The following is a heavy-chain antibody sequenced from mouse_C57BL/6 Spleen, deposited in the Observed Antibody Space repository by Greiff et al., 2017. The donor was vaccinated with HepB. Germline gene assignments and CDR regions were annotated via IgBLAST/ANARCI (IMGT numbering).Heavy chain of an antibody. J-gene: IGHJ4*01. CDR2: ISYDGSN. CDR3: AREGDYDGYYAMDY. CDR1: GYSITSGYY. D-gene: IGHD2-4*01. Sequence: EVKLQESGPGLVKPSQSLSLTCSVTGYSITSGYYWNWIRQFPGNKLEWMGYISYDGSNNYNPSLKNRISITRDTSKNQFFLKLNSVTTEDTATYYCAREGDYDGYYAMDYWGQGTSVTVSS. V-gene: IGHV3-6*01.